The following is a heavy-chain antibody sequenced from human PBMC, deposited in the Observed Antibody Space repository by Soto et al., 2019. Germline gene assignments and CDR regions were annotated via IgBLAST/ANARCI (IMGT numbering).Heavy chain of an antibody. Sequence: SETLSLTCAVYGGSFSGYYWSWIRQPPGKGLDWIGEVIHSGSTNYNPSLKSRVTISVDTSKNQFSLKLSSVTAADTAVYYCARGPLLNFDVWGQGTTVTVSS. CDR2: VIHSGST. CDR1: GGSFSGYY. J-gene: IGHJ6*02. V-gene: IGHV4-34*01. CDR3: ARGPLLNFDV.